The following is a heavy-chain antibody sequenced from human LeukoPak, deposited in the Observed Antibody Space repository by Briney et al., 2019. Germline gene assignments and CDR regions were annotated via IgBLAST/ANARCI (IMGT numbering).Heavy chain of an antibody. CDR3: ARRGPSGRSLDY. V-gene: IGHV4-39*01. D-gene: IGHD1-26*01. CDR2: MYYGGST. Sequence: SETLSLTCNVSGGSISSSSYYSGWIRQPPGKWLEWIGSMYYGGSTYYNPSLKSRVTISVDTSKNQFSLKLTSVTAADTAVYYCARRGPSGRSLDYWGQGTLVTVSS. J-gene: IGHJ4*02. CDR1: GGSISSSSYY.